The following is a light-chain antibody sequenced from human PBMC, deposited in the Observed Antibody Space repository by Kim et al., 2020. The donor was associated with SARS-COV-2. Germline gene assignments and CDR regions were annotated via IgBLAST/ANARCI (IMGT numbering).Light chain of an antibody. V-gene: IGKV1-39*01. Sequence: DIQMTQSPSSLSASVGDRVTITCRTSQNINSHLNWYHQKPGRAPKHLIYAASTLQGGVPSRFSGSGSETDFTLTISSLQPEDFATYVCQQTYISPFTFGPVTKVDIK. J-gene: IGKJ3*01. CDR3: QQTYISPFT. CDR2: AAS. CDR1: QNINSH.